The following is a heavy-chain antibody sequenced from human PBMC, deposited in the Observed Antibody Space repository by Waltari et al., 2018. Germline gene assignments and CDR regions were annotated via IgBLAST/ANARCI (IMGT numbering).Heavy chain of an antibody. J-gene: IGHJ5*02. V-gene: IGHV3-48*04. CDR2: ISSSCITL. D-gene: IGHD3-22*01. CDR1: GFTFSSYG. CDR3: GRGSGWFRDSSGYSYGVDP. Sequence: VQLVESGGGVVQPGRSLRLSCAASGFTFSSYGMHWVRQAPGKGLEWVSYISSSCITLYYAVLVKCGLTITRYNAKYSLYRKMNSLRAEDTAVYYCGRGSGWFRDSSGYSYGVDPWGQGTLVTVSS.